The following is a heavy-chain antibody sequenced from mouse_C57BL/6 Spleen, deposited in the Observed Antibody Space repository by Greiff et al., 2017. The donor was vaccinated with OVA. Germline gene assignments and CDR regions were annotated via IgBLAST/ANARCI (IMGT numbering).Heavy chain of an antibody. CDR1: GYTFTSYW. CDR2: IYPGNSDT. CDR3: TRWDDSHYFDY. Sequence: EVMLVESGTVLARPGASVKMSCKTSGYTFTSYWMHWVKQRPGQGLEWIGAIYPGNSDTSYNQKFKGKAKLTAVTSASTAYMELSSLTNDDSAVYYCTRWDDSHYFDYWGQGTTLTVSS. J-gene: IGHJ2*01. D-gene: IGHD2-4*01. V-gene: IGHV1-5*01.